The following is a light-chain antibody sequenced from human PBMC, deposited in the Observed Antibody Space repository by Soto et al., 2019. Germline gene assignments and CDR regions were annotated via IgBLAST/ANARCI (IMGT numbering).Light chain of an antibody. Sequence: DIQLTQSPSFLSASVGDRVIMACRASQGISSYLAWYQQEPGKAPKPLIYAASTLQSGVPSRFSGSGSGTEFTLTISSLQPEDFATYYCQQLKSYPVTFGGGTKVEIK. V-gene: IGKV1-9*01. CDR2: AAS. CDR3: QQLKSYPVT. J-gene: IGKJ4*01. CDR1: QGISSY.